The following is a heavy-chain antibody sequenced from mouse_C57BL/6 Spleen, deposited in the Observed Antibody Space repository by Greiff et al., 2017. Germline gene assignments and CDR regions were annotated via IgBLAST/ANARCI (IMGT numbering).Heavy chain of an antibody. CDR3: ARDLTGTMDY. CDR2: ISYDGSN. J-gene: IGHJ2*01. Sequence: EVKLQESGPGLVKPSQSLSLTCSVTGYSITSGYYWNWLRQFPGNKLEWMGYISYDGSNNYNPSLKNRISITRDKSKNQFFLKLNSVTTEDTATYYCARDLTGTMDYWGQGTTLTVSS. CDR1: GYSITSGYY. V-gene: IGHV3-6*01. D-gene: IGHD4-1*01.